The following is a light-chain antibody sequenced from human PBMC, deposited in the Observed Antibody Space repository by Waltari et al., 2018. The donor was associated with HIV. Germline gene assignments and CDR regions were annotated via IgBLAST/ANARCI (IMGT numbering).Light chain of an antibody. CDR2: GDS. CDR1: SSNIGAGYD. Sequence: QSVLTQPPSVSGAPGQRVTISCPGNSSNIGAGYDVHWYQQLPGIAPKLLTYGDSNRPSGVPDRFSGSKSGTSASLAITGLQAEDEADYYCQSYDSSLSGFWVFGGGTKLTVL. J-gene: IGLJ3*02. V-gene: IGLV1-40*01. CDR3: QSYDSSLSGFWV.